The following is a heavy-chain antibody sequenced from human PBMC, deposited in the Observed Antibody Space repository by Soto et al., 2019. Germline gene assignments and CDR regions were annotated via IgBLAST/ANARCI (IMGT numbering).Heavy chain of an antibody. CDR3: TRFLLWDTIEVGAIDH. D-gene: IGHD6-19*01. CDR1: GYTFTGYY. V-gene: IGHV1-2*02. J-gene: IGHJ4*02. Sequence: ASVKVSCKASGYTFTGYYLHWVRQAPGQGLEWMGWMNPDSGDTNYAQKFQDRVTMTRDTSISTAYMELSSLRSDDTAVYYCTRFLLWDTIEVGAIDHWGQGTLVIVSS. CDR2: MNPDSGDT.